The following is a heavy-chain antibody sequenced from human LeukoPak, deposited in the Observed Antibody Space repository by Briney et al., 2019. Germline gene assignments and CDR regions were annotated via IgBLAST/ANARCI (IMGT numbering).Heavy chain of an antibody. CDR2: MYYRGST. CDR1: GGSISSSSHY. V-gene: IGHV4-39*07. D-gene: IGHD1-26*01. CDR3: ATTTIRLGY. J-gene: IGHJ4*02. Sequence: PSETLSLTCTVSGGSISSSSHYWGWIRQPPGKGLEWIGSMYYRGSTYHNPSLKSRVTISVDTSKNQFSLKLSSVTAADTVVYYCATTTIRLGYWGQGTLVTVSS.